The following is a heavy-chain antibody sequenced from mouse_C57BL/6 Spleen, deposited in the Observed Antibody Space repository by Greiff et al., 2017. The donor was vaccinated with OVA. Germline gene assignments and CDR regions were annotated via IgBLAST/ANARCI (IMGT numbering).Heavy chain of an antibody. Sequence: VQLQQSGAELVRPGASVKLSCTASGFNITDYYMHWVKQRPEQGLEWIGRIDPEDGDTEYAPKFQGKATMTADTSSNTAYLQLSSLTSEDTAVYYCTAHYYGSSYGDYWGQGTTLTVSS. D-gene: IGHD1-1*01. J-gene: IGHJ2*01. CDR1: GFNITDYY. V-gene: IGHV14-1*01. CDR3: TAHYYGSSYGDY. CDR2: IDPEDGDT.